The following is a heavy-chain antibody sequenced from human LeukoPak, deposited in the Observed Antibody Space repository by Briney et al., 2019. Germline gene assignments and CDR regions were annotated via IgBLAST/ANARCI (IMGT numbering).Heavy chain of an antibody. CDR2: INAGNGNT. D-gene: IGHD3-10*01. J-gene: IGHJ4*02. Sequence: ASVTVSCKASGYTFTSYAMHWVRQAPGQRLEWMGWINAGNGNTKYSQKFQGRVTITRDTSASTAYMELSSMRSEDTAVYYCARVRGLLWFGELFQWGQGTLVTVSS. CDR1: GYTFTSYA. V-gene: IGHV1-3*01. CDR3: ARVRGLLWFGELFQ.